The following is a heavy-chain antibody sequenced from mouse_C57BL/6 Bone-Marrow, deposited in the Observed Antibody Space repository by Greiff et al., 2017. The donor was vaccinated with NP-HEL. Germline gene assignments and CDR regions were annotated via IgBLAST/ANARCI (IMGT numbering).Heavy chain of an antibody. V-gene: IGHV1-64*01. CDR3: ARRGTVGTWFAY. Sequence: VQLQQPGAELVKPGASVKLSCKASGYTFTSYWMHWVKPRPGQGLAWIGMIHPNSGSTNYNEKFKSKATLPVDNSSSTAYMQLRILTAEDSAFYYGARRGTVGTWFAYWGKGTLVTVSA. D-gene: IGHD3-3*01. CDR2: IHPNSGST. CDR1: GYTFTSYW. J-gene: IGHJ3*01.